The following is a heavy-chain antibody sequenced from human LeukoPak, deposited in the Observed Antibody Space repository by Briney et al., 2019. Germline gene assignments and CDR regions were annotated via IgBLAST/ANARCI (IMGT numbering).Heavy chain of an antibody. CDR2: FDPEDGET. D-gene: IGHD3-10*01. Sequence: ASVKVSCKVSGYTLTELSMHWVRQAPGKGLEWMGGFDPEDGETIYAQKFQGRVTMTEDTSTDTAYMELSSLRSEDTAVYYCATDLADYGSGSCFYYWGQGTLVTVSS. J-gene: IGHJ4*02. CDR3: ATDLADYGSGSCFYY. V-gene: IGHV1-24*01. CDR1: GYTLTELS.